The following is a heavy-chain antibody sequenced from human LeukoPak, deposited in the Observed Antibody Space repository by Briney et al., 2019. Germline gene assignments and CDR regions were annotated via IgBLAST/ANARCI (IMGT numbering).Heavy chain of an antibody. CDR3: GPELWLED. J-gene: IGHJ4*02. D-gene: IGHD6-19*01. CDR2: ISSSSSTI. CDR1: GFTFSSYS. Sequence: GGSLRLSCAASGFTFSSYSMNWVRQAPGKGLEWVSYISSSSSTIYYADSVEGRFTISRDNAKNSLYLQMNSLRAEDTAVYYCGPELWLEDWGQGTLVTVSS. V-gene: IGHV3-48*01.